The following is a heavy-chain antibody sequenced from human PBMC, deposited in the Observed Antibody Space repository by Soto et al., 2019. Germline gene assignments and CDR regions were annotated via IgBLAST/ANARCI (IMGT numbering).Heavy chain of an antibody. CDR3: ARIGGYCSSTSCFAEYFQH. V-gene: IGHV4-59*01. CDR1: GGSISSYY. Sequence: PSETLSLTCTVSGGSISSYYWSWIRQPPGKGLEWIGYIYYSGSTNYNPSLKSRVTISVDTSKNQFSLKLSSVTAADTAVYYCARIGGYCSSTSCFAEYFQHWGQGTLVTVSS. D-gene: IGHD2-2*01. J-gene: IGHJ1*01. CDR2: IYYSGST.